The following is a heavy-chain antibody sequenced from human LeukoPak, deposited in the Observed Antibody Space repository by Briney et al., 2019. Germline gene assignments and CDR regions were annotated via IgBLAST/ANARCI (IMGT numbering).Heavy chain of an antibody. V-gene: IGHV3-21*01. CDR1: GFTFSSST. D-gene: IGHD6-13*01. CDR2: ISSSSTYI. J-gene: IGHJ4*02. CDR3: AVAAAGYFDY. Sequence: GGSLRLSCAASGFTFSSSTMTWVRQSPGKGLEWVSSISSSSTYIYYADSVKGRFIISRDNAKNSLYLQMNSLRDEDTAVYYCAVAAAGYFDYWGQGTLVTVSS.